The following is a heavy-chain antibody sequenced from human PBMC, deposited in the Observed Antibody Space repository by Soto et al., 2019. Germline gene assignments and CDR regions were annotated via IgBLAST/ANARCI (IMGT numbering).Heavy chain of an antibody. V-gene: IGHV1-69*02. Sequence: SVKVSCKASGGTFSSYTISWVRQAPVQGLEWMGRIIPILGIANYAQKFQGRVTITADKSTSTAYMELSSLRSEDTAVYYCAGYYDILTGYSDDVFDIWGQGTMVTVSS. CDR2: IIPILGIA. J-gene: IGHJ3*02. CDR3: AGYYDILTGYSDDVFDI. D-gene: IGHD3-9*01. CDR1: GGTFSSYT.